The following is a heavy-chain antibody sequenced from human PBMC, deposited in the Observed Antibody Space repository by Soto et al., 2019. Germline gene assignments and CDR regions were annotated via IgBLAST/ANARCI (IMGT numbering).Heavy chain of an antibody. V-gene: IGHV3-21*01. D-gene: IGHD4-17*01. J-gene: IGHJ5*02. CDR1: GFTFSSYS. Sequence: GGSLRLSXAASGFTFSSYSMNWVRQAPGKGLEWVSSISSSSSYIYYADSVKGRFTISRDNAKNSLYLQMNSLRAEDTAVYYCARDYGDYDWFDPWGQGTLVTVSS. CDR3: ARDYGDYDWFDP. CDR2: ISSSSSYI.